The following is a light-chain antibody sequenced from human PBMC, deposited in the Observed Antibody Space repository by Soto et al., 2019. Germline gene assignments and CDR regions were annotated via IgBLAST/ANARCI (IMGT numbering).Light chain of an antibody. J-gene: IGKJ2*01. CDR1: QSVSSN. V-gene: IGKV3-15*01. CDR3: QQYNIWPQT. Sequence: EIVMTQSPATLSVSPGERATLSCRASQSVSSNLAWYQQKPGQAPRLLIYGASTRATGIPARFSGSGSGTEFTLTNSSLQSEDFAVYYCQQYNIWPQTFGQGTKLEIK. CDR2: GAS.